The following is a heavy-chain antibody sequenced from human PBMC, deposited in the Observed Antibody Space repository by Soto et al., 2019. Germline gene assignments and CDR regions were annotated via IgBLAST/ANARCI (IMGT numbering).Heavy chain of an antibody. J-gene: IGHJ3*02. CDR1: GGSISSGGYY. V-gene: IGHV4-31*03. CDR3: ARDRYYDGSGHEGAFDI. D-gene: IGHD3-22*01. CDR2: IYYSGST. Sequence: PSETLSLTCTVSGGSISSGGYYWSWIRQHPGKGLEWIGYIYYSGSTYYKPSLKSRVTISVDTSKNQFSLKLSSLTAADTSLYYCARDRYYDGSGHEGAFDIWGQGTMVT.